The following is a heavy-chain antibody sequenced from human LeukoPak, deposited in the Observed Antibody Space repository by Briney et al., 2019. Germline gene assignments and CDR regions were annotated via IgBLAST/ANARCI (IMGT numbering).Heavy chain of an antibody. D-gene: IGHD4-17*01. CDR2: IILIFDTA. V-gene: IGHV1-69*06. CDR3: ARERHDYGDFDY. CDR1: GGTFSSYA. Sequence: ASVKVSCKASGGTFSSYAISWVRQAPGQGLEWMGGIILIFDTANYAQKFKGRLTITADKSTSTAYMELSSLRSEDTAVYYCARERHDYGDFDYGGQGTLVTVSS. J-gene: IGHJ4*02.